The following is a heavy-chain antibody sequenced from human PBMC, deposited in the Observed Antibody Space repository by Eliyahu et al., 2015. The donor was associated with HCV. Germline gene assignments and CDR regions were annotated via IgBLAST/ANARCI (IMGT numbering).Heavy chain of an antibody. Sequence: EVQLVQSGAEVKKPGESLKISCKGSGYSFTSYWIGWXRQMPGKGLEWMGIIYPGDSDTRYSPSFQGQVTISADKSISTAYLQWSSLKASDTAMYYCARTESRVVVAATGPWTWGAFDIWGQGTMVTVSS. V-gene: IGHV5-51*01. D-gene: IGHD2-15*01. CDR1: GYSFTSYW. CDR2: IYPGDSDT. J-gene: IGHJ3*02. CDR3: ARTESRVVVAATGPWTWGAFDI.